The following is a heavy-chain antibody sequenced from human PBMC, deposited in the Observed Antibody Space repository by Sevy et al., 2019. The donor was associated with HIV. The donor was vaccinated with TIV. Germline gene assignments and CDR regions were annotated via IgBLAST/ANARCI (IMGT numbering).Heavy chain of an antibody. V-gene: IGHV1-18*04. CDR2: ISAYNGNT. D-gene: IGHD3-10*01. CDR3: AREDTMVRGGGDAFDI. Sequence: ASVKVSCKASGYTFTSYGISWVRQAPGQGLEWMGWISAYNGNTNYAQKLQGRVTMTTDTSTSTADMELRSLRSDDTAVYYCAREDTMVRGGGDAFDIWGQGTMVTVSS. CDR1: GYTFTSYG. J-gene: IGHJ3*02.